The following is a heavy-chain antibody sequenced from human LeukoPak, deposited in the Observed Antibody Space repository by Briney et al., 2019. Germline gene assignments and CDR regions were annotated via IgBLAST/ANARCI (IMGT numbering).Heavy chain of an antibody. D-gene: IGHD6-13*01. CDR2: ISTSSSYI. CDR1: GFTFSSYS. V-gene: IGHV3-21*01. Sequence: PGGSLRLSCAGSGFTFSSYSMNWVRQAPGKGLEWVSSISTSSSYIDYADSVKGRFTISRDNARNSPYLQMNSLRAEDTAVYYCARGAEGIAASDSNFDYWGQGMLVTVSS. CDR3: ARGAEGIAASDSNFDY. J-gene: IGHJ4*02.